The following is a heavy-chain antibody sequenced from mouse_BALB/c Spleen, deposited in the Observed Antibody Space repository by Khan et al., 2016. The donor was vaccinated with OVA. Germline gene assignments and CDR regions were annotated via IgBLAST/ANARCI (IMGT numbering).Heavy chain of an antibody. J-gene: IGHJ2*01. D-gene: IGHD2-1*01. Sequence: EVQLQESGPGLVKPSQSLSLTCTVTGYSITSDYAWNWFRQFPGYKLEWMAYISYCGRSSYNPSLTSRISITRDTAKDQFLLSLNSVTTEDKATSYCARWDGNTLCYFDYWCQGTTLTVSS. CDR3: ARWDGNTLCYFDY. CDR2: ISYCGRS. CDR1: GYSITSDYA. V-gene: IGHV3-2*02.